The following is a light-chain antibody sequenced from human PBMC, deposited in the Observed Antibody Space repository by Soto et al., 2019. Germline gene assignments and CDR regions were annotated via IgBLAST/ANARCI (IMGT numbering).Light chain of an antibody. CDR2: AAS. V-gene: IGKV3-15*01. CDR3: QQYNNWPQT. CDR1: QSVSSY. J-gene: IGKJ1*01. Sequence: EIVLTQSPATLSLSPGERATLSCRASQSVSSYLAWYQQKPGQAPRLLIFAASPRATGVPARFSGSGSGTEFTLTISSLQSEDFAVYYCQQYNNWPQTFGQGTKVDIK.